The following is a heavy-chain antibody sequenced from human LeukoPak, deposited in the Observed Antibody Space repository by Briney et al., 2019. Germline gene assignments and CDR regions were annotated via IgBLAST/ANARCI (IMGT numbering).Heavy chain of an antibody. Sequence: SETLSLTCTVSGGSISPYYWGWIRQPPGKGLEWIGYISYSGDTNYTPSLKSRVTMSVDTSKNQFSLKLSSVTAADTAVYYCAREDYGDYGAFDYWGQGTLVTVSS. CDR3: AREDYGDYGAFDY. CDR1: GGSISPYY. V-gene: IGHV4-59*12. J-gene: IGHJ4*02. D-gene: IGHD4-17*01. CDR2: ISYSGDT.